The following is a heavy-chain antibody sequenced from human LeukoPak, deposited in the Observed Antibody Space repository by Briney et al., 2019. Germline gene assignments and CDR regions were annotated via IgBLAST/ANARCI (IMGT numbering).Heavy chain of an antibody. V-gene: IGHV1-18*01. J-gene: IGHJ5*02. Sequence: ASVKVSCKASGYSFGSYGIGWVRQAPGQGLEWMGWISAYNGNTDYAQNLQGRLTMTTDTSTSTAYMDLKSLRSDDTAVYYCARASNGYNPRGWFDPWGQGTLVTVSS. CDR3: ARASNGYNPRGWFDP. CDR2: ISAYNGNT. CDR1: GYSFGSYG. D-gene: IGHD3-22*01.